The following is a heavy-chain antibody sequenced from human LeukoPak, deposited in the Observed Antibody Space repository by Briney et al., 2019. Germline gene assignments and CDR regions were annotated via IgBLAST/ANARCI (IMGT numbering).Heavy chain of an antibody. CDR1: GFTFSSYA. CDR2: ISNSDYST. V-gene: IGHV3-23*01. D-gene: IGHD1-26*01. J-gene: IGHJ4*02. CDR3: ARSRRRELLRTYFDY. Sequence: GGSLRLSCAASGFTFSSYAMSWVRQAPGKGLEWVSTISNSDYSTYYADSVKGRFTISRDNSKNTLYLQMNSLRAEDTAVYYCARSRRRELLRTYFDYWGQGTLVTVSS.